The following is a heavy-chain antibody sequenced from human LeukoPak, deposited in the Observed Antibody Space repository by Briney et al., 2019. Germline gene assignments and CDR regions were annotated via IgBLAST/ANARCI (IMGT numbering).Heavy chain of an antibody. CDR1: GFTHGCYL. CDR2: ISSGSSIM. Sequence: GGPLRLSCVASGFTHGCYLMNWVRQAPGKGLEGVSYISSGSSIMYYADSVKGRFSISRDNAQNSLFLRMDSLRDDDTAVYYCARDGGSHGAYPPRWGQGTVVTVS. V-gene: IGHV3-48*02. D-gene: IGHD4-17*01. CDR3: ARDGGSHGAYPPR. J-gene: IGHJ4*02.